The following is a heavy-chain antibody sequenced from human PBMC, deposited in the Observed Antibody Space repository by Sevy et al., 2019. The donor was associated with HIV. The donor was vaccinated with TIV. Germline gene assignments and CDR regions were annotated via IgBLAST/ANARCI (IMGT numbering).Heavy chain of an antibody. CDR1: GYTFSSNG. CDR2: IGVYNGNS. Sequence: ASVKVSCKASGYTFSSNGIAWVRQAPGQGLQWMGWIGVYNGNSKYAQNLQDRLTMTTDTSTSTAYIELKSLRSDDTAVYYCARVPTYYFGSGTYFDYWGHGTLVTVSS. D-gene: IGHD3-10*01. V-gene: IGHV1-18*01. J-gene: IGHJ4*01. CDR3: ARVPTYYFGSGTYFDY.